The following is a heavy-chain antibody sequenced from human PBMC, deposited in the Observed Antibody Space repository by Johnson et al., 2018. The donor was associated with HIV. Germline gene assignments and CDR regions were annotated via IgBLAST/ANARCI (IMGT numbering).Heavy chain of an antibody. V-gene: IGHV3-66*01. J-gene: IGHJ3*02. D-gene: IGHD6-13*01. CDR1: PFTVSRYY. CDR2: IYSGGST. Sequence: VPPVESRGGLVQPGGSLRPSCAASPFTVSRYYMSWVRQAPGKGLEWVSVIYSGGSTYYADSVNGRFTIPRDNSKNTLYLKMNSLRAEDTAVYYCASRGREIVAAGILGAFDIWGQGTMVTVSS. CDR3: ASRGREIVAAGILGAFDI.